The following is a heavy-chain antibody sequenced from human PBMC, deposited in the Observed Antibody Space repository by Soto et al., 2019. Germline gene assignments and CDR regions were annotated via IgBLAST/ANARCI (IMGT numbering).Heavy chain of an antibody. Sequence: PSETLSLTCTVSGGSISSGDYYWSWIRQPPGKGLEWIGYIYCSGSTYYNPSLKSRVTISVDTSKNQFSLKLSSVTAADTAVYYCARGGYCSGGSCHSRYWGQGTLVTVSS. D-gene: IGHD2-15*01. CDR1: GGSISSGDYY. CDR3: ARGGYCSGGSCHSRY. CDR2: IYCSGST. J-gene: IGHJ4*02. V-gene: IGHV4-30-4*01.